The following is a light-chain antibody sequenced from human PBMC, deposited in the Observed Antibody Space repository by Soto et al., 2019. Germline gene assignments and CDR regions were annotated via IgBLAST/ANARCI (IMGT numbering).Light chain of an antibody. J-gene: IGKJ3*01. V-gene: IGKV3-20*01. CDR1: QSVSSKY. CDR3: QQYGSSLFT. CDR2: GTS. Sequence: DIVLTQSPGTLSLSPGERATLSCRASQSVSSKYLAWYQQKPGQAPRVLIYGTSIRASGVPERFSGGGSGTDFTLTITRLEPEDFAVYYCQQYGSSLFTFGPGTKVDF.